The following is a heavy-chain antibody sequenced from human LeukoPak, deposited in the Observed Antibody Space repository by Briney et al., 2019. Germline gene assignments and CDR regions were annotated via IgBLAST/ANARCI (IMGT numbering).Heavy chain of an antibody. CDR2: INPSVGST. CDR3: ARRRGEDGMDV. D-gene: IGHD3-16*01. J-gene: IGHJ6*04. CDR1: GYSFTNYY. V-gene: IGHV1-46*01. Sequence: ASVKVSCKASGYSFTNYYMHWVRQAPRQGLEWMGIINPSVGSTSYTQKFQGRVTMTRDTSTSTVYLELSRLTSEDTAVYYCARRRGEDGMDVWGKGATVTVSS.